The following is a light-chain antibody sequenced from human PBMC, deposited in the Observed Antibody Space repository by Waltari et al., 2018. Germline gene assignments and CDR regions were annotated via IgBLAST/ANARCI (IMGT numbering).Light chain of an antibody. CDR2: KAS. Sequence: DIQMTQSASTLSASVGDRVTITCRASESINSWLAWHQQKPGKAPERLIFKASTLESGVPSRFSGSGSGTEFTLTISSLQPDDFATYYCQQYYRPPWTFGQGTKVDIK. J-gene: IGKJ1*01. CDR1: ESINSW. V-gene: IGKV1-5*03. CDR3: QQYYRPPWT.